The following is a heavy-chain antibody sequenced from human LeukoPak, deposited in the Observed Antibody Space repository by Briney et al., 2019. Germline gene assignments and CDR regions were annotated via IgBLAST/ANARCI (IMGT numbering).Heavy chain of an antibody. CDR1: GYTFTSYA. V-gene: IGHV1-3*01. D-gene: IGHD1-26*01. CDR3: ARGPVGPGHFDY. J-gene: IGHJ4*02. CDR2: INAGNGNT. Sequence: ASVKVSCKASGYTFTSYAMHWVRQAPGQRLEWMGWINAGNGNTKYSQKFQGRVTITRDTSASTAYMELSSLRSEDTAVYYCARGPVGPGHFDYWGQGTLVTVSS.